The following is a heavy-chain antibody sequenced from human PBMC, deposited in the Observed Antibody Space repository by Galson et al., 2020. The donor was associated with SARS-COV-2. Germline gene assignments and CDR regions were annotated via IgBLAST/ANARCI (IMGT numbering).Heavy chain of an antibody. CDR2: ISYDGSNK. Sequence: GESLKISCAASGFTFSSYGMHWVRQAPGKGLEWVAVISYDGSNKYYADSVKGRFTISRDNSKNTLYLQMNSLRAEDTAVYYCASSIVVVIGGIVYWGQGTLVTVSS. D-gene: IGHD3-22*01. J-gene: IGHJ4*02. V-gene: IGHV3-30*03. CDR3: ASSIVVVIGGIVY. CDR1: GFTFSSYG.